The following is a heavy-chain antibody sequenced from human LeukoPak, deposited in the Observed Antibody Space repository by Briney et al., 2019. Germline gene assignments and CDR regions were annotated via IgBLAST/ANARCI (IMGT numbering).Heavy chain of an antibody. CDR2: IYYSGST. CDR1: GGSISSYY. CDR3: ARAGYDSSGYSTYYFDY. Sequence: PSETLSLTCTVSGGSISSYYWSWIRQPPGKGLEWIGYIYYSGSTNYNPSLKSRVTISVDTSKNQFSLKLSSVTAADTAVYYCARAGYDSSGYSTYYFDYWGQGTLVTVSS. V-gene: IGHV4-59*01. D-gene: IGHD3-22*01. J-gene: IGHJ4*02.